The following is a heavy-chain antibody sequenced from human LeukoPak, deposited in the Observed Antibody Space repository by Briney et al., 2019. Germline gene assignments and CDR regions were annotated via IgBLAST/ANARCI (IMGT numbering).Heavy chain of an antibody. D-gene: IGHD5-12*01. J-gene: IGHJ4*02. CDR2: ISSSGSTI. Sequence: GGALRLSCAASGFTFIDYYMSWVRPAPGKGLGWVSYISSSGSTIYYADSVKGRFTISRDNAKNSLYLQMNSLRAEDTAVYYCARSYSGYDYWGQGTLVTVSS. CDR3: ARSYSGYDY. V-gene: IGHV3-11*01. CDR1: GFTFIDYY.